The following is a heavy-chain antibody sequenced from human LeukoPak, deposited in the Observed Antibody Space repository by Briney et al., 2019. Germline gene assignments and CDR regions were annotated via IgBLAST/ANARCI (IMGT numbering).Heavy chain of an antibody. J-gene: IGHJ4*02. CDR2: ISYDGSNK. CDR1: GFTFSSYA. Sequence: GGSLRLSCAASGFTFSSYAMHWVRQAPGKGLEWVAVISYDGSNKYYADSVKGRFTISRDNSKNTLYLQMNSLRAEDTAVCYCAKDSWKLSGDYVDWGQGTLVTVSS. D-gene: IGHD4-17*01. V-gene: IGHV3-30-3*01. CDR3: AKDSWKLSGDYVD.